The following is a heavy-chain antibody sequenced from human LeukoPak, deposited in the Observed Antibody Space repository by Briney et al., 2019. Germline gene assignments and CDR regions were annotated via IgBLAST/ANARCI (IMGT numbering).Heavy chain of an antibody. CDR2: ISGSGGST. CDR1: GFTFSSYG. D-gene: IGHD4-17*01. Sequence: PGGSLRLSCAASGFTFSSYGMHWVRQAPGKGLEWVSAISGSGGSTYYADSVKGRFTISRDNSKNTLYLQMNSLRAEDTAVYYCAKGDYGDYVPIDYWGQGTLVTVSS. V-gene: IGHV3-23*01. J-gene: IGHJ4*02. CDR3: AKGDYGDYVPIDY.